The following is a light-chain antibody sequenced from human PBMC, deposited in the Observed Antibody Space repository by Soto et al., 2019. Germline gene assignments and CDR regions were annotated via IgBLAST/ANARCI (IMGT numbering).Light chain of an antibody. CDR3: QKYNSAPLT. CDR2: AAS. Sequence: DLQMTQSPSSLSASVGDRVTMPCRASQAINNYLAWYQQKPGKVPKLLIYAASTLQSGVPSRFSGSGSETDFTLTISSLQPEDVAIYYCQKYNSAPLTFGGGTKVEL. CDR1: QAINNY. J-gene: IGKJ4*01. V-gene: IGKV1-27*01.